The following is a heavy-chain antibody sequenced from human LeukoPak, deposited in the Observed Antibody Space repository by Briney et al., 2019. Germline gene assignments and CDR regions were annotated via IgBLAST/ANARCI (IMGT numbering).Heavy chain of an antibody. CDR2: ISGSGGST. J-gene: IGHJ4*02. V-gene: IGHV3-23*01. CDR1: GFTFSSYA. D-gene: IGHD2-21*02. CDR3: AKDSRPVVVTARAAGKDDY. Sequence: GGSLRLSCAASGFTFSSYAKSWVRQAPGKRLEWVSAISGSGGSTYYADSVKGRFTISRDNSKNTLYLQMNSLRAEDTAVYYCAKDSRPVVVTARAAGKDDYWGQGTLVTVSS.